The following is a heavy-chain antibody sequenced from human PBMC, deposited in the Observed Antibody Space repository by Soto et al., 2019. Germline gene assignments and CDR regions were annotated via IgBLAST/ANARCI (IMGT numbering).Heavy chain of an antibody. CDR2: IWYDGSNK. CDR3: ARDLSHWSGYYNYYYYGMDV. D-gene: IGHD3-3*01. J-gene: IGHJ6*02. CDR1: GFTFSSYG. V-gene: IGHV3-33*01. Sequence: GGSLRLSCAASGFTFSSYGMHWVRQAPGKGLEWVAVIWYDGSNKYYADSVKGRFTISRDNSKNTLYLQMNSLRAEDTAVYYCARDLSHWSGYYNYYYYGMDVWGQGTTVTVSS.